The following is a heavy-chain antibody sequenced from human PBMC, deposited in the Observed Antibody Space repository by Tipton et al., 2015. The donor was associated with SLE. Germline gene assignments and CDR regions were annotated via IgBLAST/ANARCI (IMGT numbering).Heavy chain of an antibody. D-gene: IGHD4-17*01. J-gene: IGHJ6*02. CDR2: IYSGDIT. V-gene: IGHV3-23*03. CDR1: GFTFSSYA. Sequence: SLRLSCAASGFTFSSYAMSWVRQAPGKGLEWVSVIYSGDITYYADSVKGRFTISRDNSKNTLYLQMNSLRAEDTAVYYGAEDSAVTTPLYYYGMDVWGQGATVSVSS. CDR3: AEDSAVTTPLYYYGMDV.